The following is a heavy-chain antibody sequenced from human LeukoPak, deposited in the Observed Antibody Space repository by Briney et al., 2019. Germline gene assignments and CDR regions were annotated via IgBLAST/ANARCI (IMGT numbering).Heavy chain of an antibody. CDR3: TTDFYDST. D-gene: IGHD3-22*01. J-gene: IGHJ5*02. Sequence: GGSLRLSCAGSGFTFSNAWMSWVRQAPGKGLEWVGRIKSKTDGGAVHYAASVKGRFTISRDDSENTLYLQMNSLKTEDTAVYYCTTDFYDSTWGQGTLVTVSS. CDR1: GFTFSNAW. V-gene: IGHV3-15*01. CDR2: IKSKTDGGAV.